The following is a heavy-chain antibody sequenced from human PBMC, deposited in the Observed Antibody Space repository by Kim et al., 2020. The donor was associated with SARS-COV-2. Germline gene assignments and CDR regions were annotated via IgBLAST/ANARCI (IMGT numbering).Heavy chain of an antibody. J-gene: IGHJ4*02. CDR3: AKDRGYYDPSRGGDY. CDR2: ISGSGTTT. CDR1: GFTFSNYG. Sequence: GGSLRLSCAASGFTFSNYGMSWVRQAPGKGLEWVSGISGSGTTTYYADSVKGRFTISRDNSKNTLYLQMNSLRAEDTAIYYCAKDRGYYDPSRGGDYWGQGTLVTVSS. D-gene: IGHD3-22*01. V-gene: IGHV3-23*01.